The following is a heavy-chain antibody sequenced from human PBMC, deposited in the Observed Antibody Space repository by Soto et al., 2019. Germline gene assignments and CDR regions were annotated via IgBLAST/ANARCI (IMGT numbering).Heavy chain of an antibody. Sequence: QVQLVQSGAEVKKPGASVKVSCKASGYTFISYDINWVRQATGQGLEWMGWMNPNSGNTGYAQKFQGRVNMTRNTSQSTPYLAPSRLRSADPAVYYCARERGAGYIKNWGQGTLVTVSS. CDR3: ARERGAGYIKN. CDR1: GYTFISYD. V-gene: IGHV1-8*01. CDR2: MNPNSGNT. J-gene: IGHJ4*02. D-gene: IGHD5-12*01.